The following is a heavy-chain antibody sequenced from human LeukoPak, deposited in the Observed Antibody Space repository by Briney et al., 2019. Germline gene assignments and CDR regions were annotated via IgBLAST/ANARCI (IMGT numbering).Heavy chain of an antibody. D-gene: IGHD3-10*01. CDR2: IKQDGSEK. CDR1: GFTFSNCW. Sequence: PGGSLRLSCAASGFTFSNCWMSWIHQAPGKGLEWVANIKQDGSEKYYVDSVKGRFTVSRDNAKNSLYLQMGSLRADDTALYYCAGWRTYDSGSYNYWGQGTLVTVSS. V-gene: IGHV3-7*01. J-gene: IGHJ4*02. CDR3: AGWRTYDSGSYNY.